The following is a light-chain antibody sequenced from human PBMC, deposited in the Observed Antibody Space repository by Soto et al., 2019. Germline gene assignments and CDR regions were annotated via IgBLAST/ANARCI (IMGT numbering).Light chain of an antibody. V-gene: IGKV1-5*03. CDR3: QQYNDYSWT. J-gene: IGKJ1*01. CDR1: QSTSAW. CDR2: KAS. Sequence: DIQMTQSPSTLSASVGDRVSINCRASQSTSAWLAWYQQKPGKAPRLLIYKASTLEIGVPSRFSGSGSGTEFTLTISSLQPDDVATYYCQQYNDYSWTFGQGTKVEIK.